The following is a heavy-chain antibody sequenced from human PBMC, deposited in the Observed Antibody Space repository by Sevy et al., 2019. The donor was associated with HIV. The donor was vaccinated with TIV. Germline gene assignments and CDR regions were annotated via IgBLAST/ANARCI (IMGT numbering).Heavy chain of an antibody. J-gene: IGHJ6*02. CDR2: VHHSGST. CDR3: ARIQQVVNYYNYYGLDV. CDR1: GGSLSGYY. Sequence: SETLSLTCSVYGGSLSGYYWSWIRQSPGRGLEWIGEVHHSGSTNYNPSFKSRVTMSVDTSKNQFSLNLGSVTAADAAVYYCARIQQVVNYYNYYGLDVWGQGTTVTVSS. D-gene: IGHD6-13*01. V-gene: IGHV4-34*01.